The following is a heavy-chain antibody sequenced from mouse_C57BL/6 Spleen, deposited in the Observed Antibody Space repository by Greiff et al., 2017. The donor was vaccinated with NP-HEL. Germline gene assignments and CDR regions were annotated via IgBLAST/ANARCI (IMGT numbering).Heavy chain of an antibody. D-gene: IGHD3-1*01. J-gene: IGHJ2*01. Sequence: QVQLQQPGAELVKPGASVKMSCKASGYTFTSYWITWVKQRPGQGLEWIGDIYPGSGSTNYNEKFKSKATLTVDTSSSTAYMQLSSLTSEDSAVYYCARSSTTQLGFDYWGKGTTLTVSS. V-gene: IGHV1-55*01. CDR3: ARSSTTQLGFDY. CDR1: GYTFTSYW. CDR2: IYPGSGST.